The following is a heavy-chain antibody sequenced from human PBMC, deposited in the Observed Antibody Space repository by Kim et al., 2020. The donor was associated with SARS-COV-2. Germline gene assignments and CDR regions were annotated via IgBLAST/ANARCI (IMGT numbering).Heavy chain of an antibody. V-gene: IGHV3-23*01. D-gene: IGHD6-13*01. J-gene: IGHJ6*02. CDR2: GSSNGNT. Sequence: GGSLRLSCAASGFTVKRYAMTWVRQPPGKGLEWISIGSSNGNTNYADSVKGRFSMSRDSSANTVYLHMNSLRAEDTAVYYCAKNIAPGGRVNAMDVWSQGTTVTV. CDR3: AKNIAPGGRVNAMDV. CDR1: GFTVKRYA.